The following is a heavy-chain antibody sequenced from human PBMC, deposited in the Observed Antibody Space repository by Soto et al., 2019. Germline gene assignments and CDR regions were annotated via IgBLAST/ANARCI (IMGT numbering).Heavy chain of an antibody. CDR3: AREPTTAGTVNWFDP. V-gene: IGHV4-4*07. D-gene: IGHD6-13*01. CDR1: GGSISSDY. J-gene: IGHJ5*02. Sequence: VQLQESGPGLVKPSETLSLICTVSGGSISSDYLSWIRQPAGKGLEWIGRVYTSGYSNSNPSLKSRVTMSVETSKKQFSLNLSAGTAADTAVYYCAREPTTAGTVNWFDPWGQGTLVTVSS. CDR2: VYTSGYS.